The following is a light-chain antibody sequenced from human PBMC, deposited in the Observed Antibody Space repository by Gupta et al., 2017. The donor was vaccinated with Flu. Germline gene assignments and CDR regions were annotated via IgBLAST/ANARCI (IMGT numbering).Light chain of an antibody. CDR3: QSDDSSNFWV. Sequence: LLTQPRPVSVSPGETLTISCTRSSGCIANSYVQWYQQHPGSAPRTVIYEDKQRPSGGPDRCSGSINSSSKAASLTISGLRKDDEADYYSQSDDSSNFWVFGGGTKVTVL. CDR2: EDK. J-gene: IGLJ3*02. V-gene: IGLV6-57*03. CDR1: SGCIANSY.